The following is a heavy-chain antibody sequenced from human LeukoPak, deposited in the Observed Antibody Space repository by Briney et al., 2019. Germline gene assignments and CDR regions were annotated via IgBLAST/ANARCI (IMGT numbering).Heavy chain of an antibody. CDR1: GGSISSGGYY. Sequence: SETLSLTCTVSGGSISSGGYYWSWIRQHPGKGLEWIGYIYYSGSTYYNPSLKSRVTISVDTSKNQFSLKLSSVTAADTVVYYCARQTPKGGQLGSWGQGTLVTVSS. J-gene: IGHJ5*02. CDR2: IYYSGST. D-gene: IGHD6-6*01. CDR3: ARQTPKGGQLGS. V-gene: IGHV4-31*03.